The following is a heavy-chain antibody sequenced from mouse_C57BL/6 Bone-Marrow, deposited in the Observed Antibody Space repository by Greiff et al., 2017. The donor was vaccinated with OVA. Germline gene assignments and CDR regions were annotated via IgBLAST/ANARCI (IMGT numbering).Heavy chain of an antibody. D-gene: IGHD3-2*02. CDR2: IVPETGGT. CDR1: GYTFTDYD. J-gene: IGHJ3*01. Sequence: VQLQQSGAELVRPGASVTLSCKASGYTFTDYDMHWVKQTPVHGLEWIGAIVPETGGTAYNQKFKGKAILTADKSSSTAYMKLRILASEDSAVYYCTRRTAQASFAYWGQGTLVTVSA. CDR3: TRRTAQASFAY. V-gene: IGHV1-15*01.